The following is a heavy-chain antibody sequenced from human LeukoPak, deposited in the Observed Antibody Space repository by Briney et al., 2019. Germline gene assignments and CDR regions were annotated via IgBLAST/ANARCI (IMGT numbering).Heavy chain of an antibody. J-gene: IGHJ4*02. CDR3: ARPADITMIVVASRGVDY. V-gene: IGHV1-2*06. CDR1: GYTFTGYY. CDR2: INPNSGGT. D-gene: IGHD3-22*01. Sequence: ASVKVSCKASGYTFTGYYMHWVRQAPGQGLEWMGRINPNSGGTNYAQEFQGRVTMTRDTSISTAYMELSRLRSDDTAVYYCARPADITMIVVASRGVDYWGQGTLVTVSS.